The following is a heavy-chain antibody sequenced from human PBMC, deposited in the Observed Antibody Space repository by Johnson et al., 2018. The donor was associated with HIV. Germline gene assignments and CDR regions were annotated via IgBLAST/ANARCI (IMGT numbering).Heavy chain of an antibody. J-gene: IGHJ3*02. CDR1: GFTFDDYG. Sequence: MLLVESGGGVVRPGGSLRLPCAASGFTFDDYGMSWVRQAPGKGLEWVSGINWNGGSTGYADSVKGRFTISRDNAKNSLYLQMNSLRAEDTALYYCARDRYSSSSGAFDIWGQGTMVTVSS. V-gene: IGHV3-20*04. CDR3: ARDRYSSSSGAFDI. CDR2: INWNGGST. D-gene: IGHD6-6*01.